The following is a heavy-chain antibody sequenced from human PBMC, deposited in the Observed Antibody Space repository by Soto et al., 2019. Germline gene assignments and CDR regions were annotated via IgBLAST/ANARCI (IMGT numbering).Heavy chain of an antibody. CDR3: AGGIGWESEI. Sequence: EVRLVESGGALVQPGGSLRLSCAASGVTLGDYWMNWVRQAPGKGLEWVANIGQDGSEKNDVESVKGRFTISRDNARNSLYLTMADMRVEDTALDFGAGGIGWESEIWGPGTDVTVSS. J-gene: IGHJ4*02. CDR2: IGQDGSEK. V-gene: IGHV3-7*05. CDR1: GVTLGDYW. D-gene: IGHD6-19*01.